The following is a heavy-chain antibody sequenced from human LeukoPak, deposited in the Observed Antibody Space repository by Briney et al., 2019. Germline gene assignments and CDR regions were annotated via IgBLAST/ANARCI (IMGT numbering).Heavy chain of an antibody. V-gene: IGHV4-34*01. J-gene: IGHJ4*02. Sequence: PSETLSLTCAVYGGSFSGYYWSWIRQPPGKGLEWIGEINHSGSTNYNPSLKSRVTISVDTSKNQFSLKLSSVTAADTAVYYCASCILTGYYKGRQFDYWGQGTLVTVSS. CDR1: GGSFSGYY. CDR3: ASCILTGYYKGRQFDY. D-gene: IGHD3-9*01. CDR2: INHSGST.